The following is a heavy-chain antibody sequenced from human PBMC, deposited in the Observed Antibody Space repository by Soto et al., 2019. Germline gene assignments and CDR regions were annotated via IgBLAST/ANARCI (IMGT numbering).Heavy chain of an antibody. CDR1: GFTFSSYG. J-gene: IGHJ6*02. Sequence: LRLSCAASGFTFSSYGMHWVRQAPGKGLEWVAVISYDGSNKYYADSVKGRFTISRDNSKNTLYLQMNSLRAEDTAVYYCAKDLRYSRQYYYYYGMDVWGQGTTVTVSS. V-gene: IGHV3-30*18. D-gene: IGHD2-15*01. CDR2: ISYDGSNK. CDR3: AKDLRYSRQYYYYYGMDV.